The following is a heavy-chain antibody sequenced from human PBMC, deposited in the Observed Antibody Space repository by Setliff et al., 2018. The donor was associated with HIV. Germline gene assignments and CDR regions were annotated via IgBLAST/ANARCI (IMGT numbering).Heavy chain of an antibody. D-gene: IGHD3-16*01. CDR2: IHYTGTT. CDR3: ARRRGDFNPYFDS. CDR1: GDSISSSSYY. V-gene: IGHV4-39*01. Sequence: SETLSLTCIVSGDSISSSSYYWGWARQPPGKGLGFIGIIHYTGTTYYSPSLRSRATISVDTSKNQFSLRLNSVTAADTAVYYCARRRGDFNPYFDSWGQGNLVTVSS. J-gene: IGHJ4*02.